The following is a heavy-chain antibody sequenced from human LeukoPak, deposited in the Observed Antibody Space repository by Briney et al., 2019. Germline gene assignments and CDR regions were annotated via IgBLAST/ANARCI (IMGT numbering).Heavy chain of an antibody. J-gene: IGHJ3*02. CDR3: ARDRVYDFWSGYYTAGAFGI. V-gene: IGHV4-4*07. D-gene: IGHD3-3*01. CDR1: GGSISSYY. Sequence: PSETLSLTCTVSGGSISSYYWSWIRQPAGKGLEWIGRIYTSGSTNYNPSLKSRVTMSVDTSKNQFSLKLSSVTAADTAVYYCARDRVYDFWSGYYTAGAFGIWGQGTMVTVSS. CDR2: IYTSGST.